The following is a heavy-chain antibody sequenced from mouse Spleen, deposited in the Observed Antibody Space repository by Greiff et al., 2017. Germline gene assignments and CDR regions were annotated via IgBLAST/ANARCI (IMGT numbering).Heavy chain of an antibody. CDR1: GFNIKDDY. J-gene: IGHJ3*01. Sequence: VQLQQSGAELVRPGASVKLSCTASGFNIKDDYMHWVKQRPEQGLEWIGWIDPENGDTEYASKFQGKATITADTSSNTAYLQPSSLTSEDTAVYYCTTWGSNLAYWGQGTLVTVSA. CDR3: TTWGSNLAY. CDR2: IDPENGDT. D-gene: IGHD1-1*01. V-gene: IGHV14-4*01.